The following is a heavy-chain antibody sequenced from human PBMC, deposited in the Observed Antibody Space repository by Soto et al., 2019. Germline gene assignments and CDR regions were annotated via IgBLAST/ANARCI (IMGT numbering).Heavy chain of an antibody. D-gene: IGHD3-9*01. J-gene: IGHJ4*02. Sequence: EVQLVESGGGLVQPGGSLRLSCAASGFTVSSNYMSWVRQAPGKGLEWVSVIYSGGSTYYADSVKGRFTISRDNSKNTMYLQMDRLRAEDTAVYYCARLCSVLRYFDWLPDYWGQGTLVTVSS. CDR2: IYSGGST. CDR3: ARLCSVLRYFDWLPDY. CDR1: GFTVSSNY. V-gene: IGHV3-66*01.